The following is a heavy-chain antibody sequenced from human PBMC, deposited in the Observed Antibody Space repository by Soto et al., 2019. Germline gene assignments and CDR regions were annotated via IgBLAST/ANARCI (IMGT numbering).Heavy chain of an antibody. V-gene: IGHV4-59*01. J-gene: IGHJ5*02. CDR1: GGSMSRNY. CDR2: IYYSGGT. CDR3: ARGINYFGP. Sequence: SETLSLSCTVSGGSMSRNYWSWIRQPPGRGLEWIGYIYYSGGTNHNPSLKSRVSISVDTSRNQFSLKLTSVTAADTAIYYCARGINYFGPWGQGTLVTDSS. D-gene: IGHD4-4*01.